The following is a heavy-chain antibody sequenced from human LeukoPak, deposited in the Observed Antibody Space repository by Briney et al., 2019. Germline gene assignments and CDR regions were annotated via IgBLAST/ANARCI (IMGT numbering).Heavy chain of an antibody. D-gene: IGHD1-26*01. Sequence: GGSLRLSCAAPGFTFSSYAMSWVRQAPGKGLEWVSTISGSGGSPYYADSVKGRFTISRDNSKNTLDLQMNSLRAEDTAVYYCAKEIGSGNYKRYYFDYWGQGTLVTVSS. CDR2: ISGSGGSP. V-gene: IGHV3-23*01. CDR1: GFTFSSYA. J-gene: IGHJ4*02. CDR3: AKEIGSGNYKRYYFDY.